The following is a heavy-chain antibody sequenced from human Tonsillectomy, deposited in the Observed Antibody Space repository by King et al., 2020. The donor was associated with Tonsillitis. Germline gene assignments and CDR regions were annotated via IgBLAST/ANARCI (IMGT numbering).Heavy chain of an antibody. CDR1: GGSMSTGTYY. V-gene: IGHV4-39*01. CDR2: ISSSGST. CDR3: ARQGYYNWDSDY. D-gene: IGHD1-1*01. Sequence: VQLQESGPGLVKPSETLSLTCTVSGGSMSTGTYYWAWIRQPPGKGLEWIGSISSSGSTYYNPSLRSRLTISLHTSSNQFSLILTSVTAADTAVYYCARQGYYNWDSDYWGQGTLVTVSS. J-gene: IGHJ4*02.